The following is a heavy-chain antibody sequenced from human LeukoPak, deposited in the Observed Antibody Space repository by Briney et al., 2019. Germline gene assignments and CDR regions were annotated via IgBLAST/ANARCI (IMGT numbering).Heavy chain of an antibody. CDR3: ARHRDYYDT. V-gene: IGHV4-59*08. Sequence: SETLSLTCTVSGASINNNFWTWIRQPPGKGLEWVGYVYSSGSANYNPSLKSRVIISGDTSKNQISLNLTSVTAADTAVYFCARHRDYYDTWGHGTLVTVSS. CDR1: GASINNNF. D-gene: IGHD3-22*01. J-gene: IGHJ4*01. CDR2: VYSSGSA.